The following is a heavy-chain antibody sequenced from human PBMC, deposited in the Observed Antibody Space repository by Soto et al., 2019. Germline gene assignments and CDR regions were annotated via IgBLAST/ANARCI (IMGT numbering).Heavy chain of an antibody. Sequence: SGTLSLTCAVSGGSISSGGYSWSWIRQPPGKGLEWIGYIYHSGSTYYNPSLKSRVTISVDRSKNQFSLNLSSVTAADTAVYYCARENNVLPGGYFDYWGQGTLVTVSS. J-gene: IGHJ4*02. CDR1: GGSISSGGYS. V-gene: IGHV4-30-2*01. D-gene: IGHD3-10*01. CDR3: ARENNVLPGGYFDY. CDR2: IYHSGST.